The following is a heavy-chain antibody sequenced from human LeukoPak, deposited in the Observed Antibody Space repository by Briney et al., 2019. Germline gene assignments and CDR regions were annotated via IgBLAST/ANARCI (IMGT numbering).Heavy chain of an antibody. CDR1: GYTFTSYA. J-gene: IGHJ4*02. Sequence: ASVKVSCKASGYTFTSYAMHWVRQAPGQRLEWMGWINAGNGNTKYSQKFQGRVAMTGDTSTSTVYMELSSLRSEDTAVYFCARLFGDYDDTVRSSYWHGRFDYWGRGALVLVSS. CDR2: INAGNGNT. V-gene: IGHV1-3*01. D-gene: IGHD3-16*01. CDR3: ARLFGDYDDTVRSSYWHGRFDY.